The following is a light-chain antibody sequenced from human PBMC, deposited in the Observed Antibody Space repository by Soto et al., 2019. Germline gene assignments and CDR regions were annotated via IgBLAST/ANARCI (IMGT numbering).Light chain of an antibody. Sequence: QSVLTQPPSASGSPGQSVTISCTGTSSDVGGYNYVSWYQQHPGKASKLMIYEVSKRPSGVPDRFSGSKSGNTASLTVSGLQAEDEADYYCSSYAGSNNFGVFGTGTKLTVL. V-gene: IGLV2-8*01. CDR3: SSYAGSNNFGV. CDR1: SSDVGGYNY. J-gene: IGLJ1*01. CDR2: EVS.